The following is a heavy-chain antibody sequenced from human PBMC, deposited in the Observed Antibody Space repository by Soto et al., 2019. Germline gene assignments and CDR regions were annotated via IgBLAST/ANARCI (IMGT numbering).Heavy chain of an antibody. CDR2: ISAYNGNT. D-gene: IGHD3-9*01. CDR3: ARDTKPNDHWFHDILTGIDY. CDR1: GYTFTSYG. J-gene: IGHJ4*02. Sequence: GPLVKVSCKASGYTFTSYGISWVRQAPGQGLEWMGWISAYNGNTNYAQKLQGRVTMTTDTSTSTAYMELRSLRSDDTAVYYCARDTKPNDHWFHDILTGIDYWGQGTLVTVSS. V-gene: IGHV1-18*01.